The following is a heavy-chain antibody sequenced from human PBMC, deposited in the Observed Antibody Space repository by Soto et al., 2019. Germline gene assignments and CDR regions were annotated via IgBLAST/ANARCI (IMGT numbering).Heavy chain of an antibody. J-gene: IGHJ6*02. V-gene: IGHV4-31*03. Sequence: QVQLQESGPGLVKPSQTLSLTCTVSGGSISSGGYYWSWIRQHPGKGLEWIGYIYYSGSTYYNPSLKSRVTISLDTSNHQFSLKLSSVTAADTAVDYCARARLFYGLWSGYDGMGVWGQGTTVTVSS. CDR3: ARARLFYGLWSGYDGMGV. CDR2: IYYSGST. CDR1: GGSISSGGYY. D-gene: IGHD3-3*01.